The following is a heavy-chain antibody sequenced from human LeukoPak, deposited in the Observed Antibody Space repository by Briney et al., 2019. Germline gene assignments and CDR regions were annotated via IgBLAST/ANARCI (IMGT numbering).Heavy chain of an antibody. CDR2: IHYTGVGGIT. J-gene: IGHJ3*02. D-gene: IGHD3-22*01. CDR1: GASISGHY. V-gene: IGHV4-59*08. CDR3: ARGPYSYDSSGAFDI. Sequence: SETLSLTCSVSGASISGHYWSWIRHTPGKGLEWIGYIHYTGVGGITDYNPSLKSRVTISVDTSKNQFSLKLSSVTAADTAVYFCARGPYSYDSSGAFDIWGQGTMVTVSS.